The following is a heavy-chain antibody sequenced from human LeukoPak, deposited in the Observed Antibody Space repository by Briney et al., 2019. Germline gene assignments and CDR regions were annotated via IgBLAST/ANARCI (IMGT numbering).Heavy chain of an antibody. CDR3: ARGNGLRDFWSGYSDY. D-gene: IGHD3-3*01. Sequence: SVKVSCKASGGTFSSYTISWVRQAPGQGLEWMGRIIPILGIANYAQKFQGRVTITADKSTSTAYMELRSLRSDDTAVYYCARGNGLRDFWSGYSDYWGQGTLVTVSS. V-gene: IGHV1-69*02. CDR1: GGTFSSYT. J-gene: IGHJ4*02. CDR2: IIPILGIA.